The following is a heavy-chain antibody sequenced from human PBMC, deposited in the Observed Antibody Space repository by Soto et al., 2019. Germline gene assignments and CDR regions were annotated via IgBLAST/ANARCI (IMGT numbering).Heavy chain of an antibody. CDR2: IYHSGST. V-gene: IGHV4-4*02. CDR3: XXXXXXXXXXXXXWFDP. Sequence: QVQLQESGPGLVKPSATLSLTCAVSGVSISSXNWWSWVRQPPGKGLEWIGEIYHSGSTNYNPSPKXRVTXXXXXXXXXXXXXXXXXXXXXXXXXXXXXXXXXXXXXXXXWFDPWGQGTLVTVSS. CDR1: GVSISSXNW. J-gene: IGHJ5*02.